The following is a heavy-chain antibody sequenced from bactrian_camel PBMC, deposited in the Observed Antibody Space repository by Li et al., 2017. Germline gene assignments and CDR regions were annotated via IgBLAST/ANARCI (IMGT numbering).Heavy chain of an antibody. CDR3: AAARQGCVGALAVFEYDY. D-gene: IGHD5*01. CDR1: GYPNFC. Sequence: HVQLVESGGGSVQAGGSLRLSCVANGYPNFCVAWFRQASGKEREWVGSLDSDGRINYADSVKGRFTISKDNRKNILYLQMNSLTPGDTAMYYCAAARQGCVGALAVFEYDYWGQGTQVTVS. CDR2: LDSDGRI. V-gene: IGHV3S9*01. J-gene: IGHJ4*01.